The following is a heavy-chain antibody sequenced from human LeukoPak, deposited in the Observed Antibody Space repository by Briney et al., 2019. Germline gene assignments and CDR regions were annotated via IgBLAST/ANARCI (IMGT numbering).Heavy chain of an antibody. CDR1: GGPISSYY. V-gene: IGHV4-59*01. CDR3: ARGGNYWPQWWFDP. D-gene: IGHD1-26*01. Sequence: RPSETLSLTCTVSGGPISSYYWSWIRQPPGKGLEWIGYIYYSGSTNYNPSLKSRVTISVDTSKNQFSPELNSVTPADTAVYYCARGGNYWPQWWFDPWGRGTLVSVSS. J-gene: IGHJ5*02. CDR2: IYYSGST.